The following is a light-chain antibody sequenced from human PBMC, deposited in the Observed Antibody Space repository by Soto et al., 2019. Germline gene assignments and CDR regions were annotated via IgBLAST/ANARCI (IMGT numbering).Light chain of an antibody. CDR1: SSDVGGYNY. V-gene: IGLV2-11*01. CDR3: CSYAGGYTYV. J-gene: IGLJ7*01. Sequence: QSALTQPRAVSGSPGQSVTISCIGTSSDVGGYNYVSWYQQHPGKAPKFMIYDVTQRPSGVPDRFSGSKSGNTASLTISGLQADDEADYYCCSYAGGYTYVFGSGTQLTVL. CDR2: DVT.